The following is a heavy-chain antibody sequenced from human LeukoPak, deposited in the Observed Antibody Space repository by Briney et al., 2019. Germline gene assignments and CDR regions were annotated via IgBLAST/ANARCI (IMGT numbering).Heavy chain of an antibody. V-gene: IGHV1-46*01. CDR2: INPSGGST. Sequence: ASVKVSCKASGYTFTSYGISWVRQAPGQGLEWMGIINPSGGSTSYAQKFQGRVTMTRDTSTSTVYMELSSLRSEDTAVYYCARGYSSSWYFDYWGQGTLVTVSS. J-gene: IGHJ4*02. D-gene: IGHD6-13*01. CDR3: ARGYSSSWYFDY. CDR1: GYTFTSYG.